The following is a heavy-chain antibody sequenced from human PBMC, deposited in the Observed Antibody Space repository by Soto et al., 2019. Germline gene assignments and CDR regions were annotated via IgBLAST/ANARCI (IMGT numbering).Heavy chain of an antibody. V-gene: IGHV4-59*01. CDR1: GSTLSSDE. D-gene: IGHD3-3*01. CDR3: ARVSASDVWSGYLWSYLDE. CDR2: IYYSGST. Sequence: PSLTLSRPCIPSGSTLSSDEWSWVRQQTGFGQKRIGYIYYSGSTNYNPSLKLRVTTSVDTSKNQFSLNLSSVIAAETAVYYCARVSASDVWSGYLWSYLDEWGQGATITAYS. J-gene: IGHJ6*02.